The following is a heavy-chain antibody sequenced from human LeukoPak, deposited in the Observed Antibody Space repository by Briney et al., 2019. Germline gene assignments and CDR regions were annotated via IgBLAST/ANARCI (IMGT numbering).Heavy chain of an antibody. Sequence: PGGSLRLSCAASGFTFHSYWMHWVRQAPGKGLEWVSFIYSGGNTHYSDSVKGRFTISRDNSKNTLYLQMNSLRAEDTAVYYCARRAGEYSHPYDYWGQGTLVTVSS. CDR1: GFTFHSYW. CDR2: IYSGGNT. CDR3: ARRAGEYSHPYDY. J-gene: IGHJ4*02. V-gene: IGHV3-53*01. D-gene: IGHD4-17*01.